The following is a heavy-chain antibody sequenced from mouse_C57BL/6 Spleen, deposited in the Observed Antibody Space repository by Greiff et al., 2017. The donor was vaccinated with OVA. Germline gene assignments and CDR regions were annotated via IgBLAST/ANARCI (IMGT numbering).Heavy chain of an antibody. CDR3: ARDDGSSYYCDY. Sequence: EVKLQESGPGLVKPSQSLSLTCSVTGYSITSGYYWNWIRQFPGNKLEWMGYISYDGSNNYNPSLKNRISITRDTSKNQFFLKLNSVTTEDTATYYCARDDGSSYYCDYWGQGTTRTVSS. D-gene: IGHD1-1*01. CDR1: GYSITSGYY. CDR2: ISYDGSN. J-gene: IGHJ2*01. V-gene: IGHV3-6*01.